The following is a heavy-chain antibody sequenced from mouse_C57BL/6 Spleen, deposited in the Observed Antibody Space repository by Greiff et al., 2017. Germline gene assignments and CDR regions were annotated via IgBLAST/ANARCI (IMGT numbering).Heavy chain of an antibody. D-gene: IGHD1-1*02. V-gene: IGHV1-64*01. CDR2: IHPNSGST. CDR3: ARSRVAGTGYFDV. Sequence: QVQLQQPGAELVKPGASVKLSCKASGYTFTSYWMHWVKQRPGQGLEWIGMIHPNSGSTNYNEKFKSKATLTVDKSSSTAYMQLSSLTSEDSAVYYCARSRVAGTGYFDVWGTGTTVTVSS. J-gene: IGHJ1*03. CDR1: GYTFTSYW.